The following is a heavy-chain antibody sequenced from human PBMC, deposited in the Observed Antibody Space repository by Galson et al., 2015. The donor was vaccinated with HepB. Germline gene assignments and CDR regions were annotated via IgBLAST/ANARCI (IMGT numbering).Heavy chain of an antibody. CDR2: IDPSDSYT. D-gene: IGHD2-2*01. Sequence: QSGAEVKKPGESLRISCKGSGYSFTSYWISWVRQMPGKGLEWMGRIDPSDSYTNYSPSFQGHVTISADKSISTAYLQWSSLKASDTAMYYCARHDCSSTSCTGDAFDIWGQGTMVTVSS. V-gene: IGHV5-10-1*01. J-gene: IGHJ3*02. CDR1: GYSFTSYW. CDR3: ARHDCSSTSCTGDAFDI.